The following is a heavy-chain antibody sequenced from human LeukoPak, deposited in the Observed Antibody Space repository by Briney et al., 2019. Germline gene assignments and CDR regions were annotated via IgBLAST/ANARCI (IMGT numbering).Heavy chain of an antibody. V-gene: IGHV3-23*01. CDR2: ISGRGCST. D-gene: IGHD6-13*01. CDR1: GFTFSSYA. Sequence: GGSLRLSCAASGFTFSSYAMSWVRQAPGRGVEWVSAISGRGCSTYYADSVKGRVTISRDNSQNPLSLKMNSMRAEDTAVYYCAKVGSWYVGSSHYFDYWGQGTLVTVSS. J-gene: IGHJ4*02. CDR3: AKVGSWYVGSSHYFDY.